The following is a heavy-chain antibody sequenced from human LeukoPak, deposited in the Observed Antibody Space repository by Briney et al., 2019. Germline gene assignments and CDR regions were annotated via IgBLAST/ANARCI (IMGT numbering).Heavy chain of an antibody. CDR2: TSFDGSNE. V-gene: IGHV3-30*04. Sequence: PGGSLRLSCAASGFTFSNYAVHWVRQAPGKGLEWVGITSFDGSNEYYADSVKGRFTISRDNSKNTLYLQMNSLRTDDTALYYCARESTGWYFDLWGRGTLVTVSS. J-gene: IGHJ2*01. CDR3: ARESTGWYFDL. D-gene: IGHD2-2*01. CDR1: GFTFSNYA.